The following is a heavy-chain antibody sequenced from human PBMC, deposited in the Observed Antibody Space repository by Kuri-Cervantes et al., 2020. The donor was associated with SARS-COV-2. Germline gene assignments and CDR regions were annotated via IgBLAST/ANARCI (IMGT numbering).Heavy chain of an antibody. CDR1: GFTFSSYA. V-gene: IGHV3-23*01. J-gene: IGHJ5*02. D-gene: IGHD2-15*01. CDR2: ISGSGGST. Sequence: GGSLSLSCAASGFTFSSYAMSWVRQAPGKGLEWVSAISGSGGSTYYADSVKGRFTISRDNSKHTLYLQMNSLRAEDTAVYYCAKAALGYCSGGSCYNNWFDPWGQGTLVTVSS. CDR3: AKAALGYCSGGSCYNNWFDP.